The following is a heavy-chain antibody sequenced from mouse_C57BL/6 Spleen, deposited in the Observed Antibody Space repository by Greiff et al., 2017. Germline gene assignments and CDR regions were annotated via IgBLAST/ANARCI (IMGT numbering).Heavy chain of an antibody. J-gene: IGHJ1*03. CDR3: AVVAEEYFDV. CDR1: GYTFTSYW. CDR2: IDPSDSYT. D-gene: IGHD1-1*01. V-gene: IGHV1-69*01. Sequence: VQLQQPGAELVMPGASVKLSYKASGYTFTSYWMHWVKQRPGQGLEWIGEIDPSDSYTNYNQKFKGKSTLTVDKSSSTAYMQLSSLTSEDSAVYYCAVVAEEYFDVWGTGTTVTVSS.